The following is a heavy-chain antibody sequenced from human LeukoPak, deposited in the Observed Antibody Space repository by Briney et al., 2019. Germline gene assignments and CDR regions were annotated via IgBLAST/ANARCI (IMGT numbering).Heavy chain of an antibody. J-gene: IGHJ3*02. Sequence: SETLSLTCTVSGGSISSYYWSWIRQPAGKGLEWIGRIYTSGSTNYNPSLKSRVAMSVDTSKNQFSLKLSSVTAADTAVYYCARGISSGWYGGFDIWGQGTMVTVSS. CDR3: ARGISSGWYGGFDI. V-gene: IGHV4-4*07. CDR2: IYTSGST. D-gene: IGHD6-19*01. CDR1: GGSISSYY.